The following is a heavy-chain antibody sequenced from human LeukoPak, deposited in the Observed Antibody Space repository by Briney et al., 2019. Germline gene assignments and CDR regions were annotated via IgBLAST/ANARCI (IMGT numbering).Heavy chain of an antibody. CDR3: ARLTKFLIGYYPSP. CDR2: IYYSGSP. CDR1: GDSISSSGYY. D-gene: IGHD3-9*01. J-gene: IGHJ5*02. V-gene: IGHV4-61*05. Sequence: SETLSLTCSVSGDSISSSGYYWDWIRQPPGKGLEWIGYIYYSGSPNYNPSLKSRVTISVATPKNQFSLKLSYVTAADTAVYYCARLTKFLIGYYPSPWGQGTLVTVSS.